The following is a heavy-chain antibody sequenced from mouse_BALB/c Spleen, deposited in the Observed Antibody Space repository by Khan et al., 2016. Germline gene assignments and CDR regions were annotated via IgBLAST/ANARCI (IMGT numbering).Heavy chain of an antibody. D-gene: IGHD2-14*01. J-gene: IGHJ4*01. CDR3: ARGRWYEAMDY. Sequence: EVQLQESGGGLVQPGGSLKLSCAASGFDFSRYWMSWVRQAPGKGLEWIGEINPDSSTINYTPSLKDKFIISRDNAKNTLYLQMSKVRSEDTAHYYCARGRWYEAMDYWGQGTSVTVSS. CDR2: INPDSSTI. CDR1: GFDFSRYW. V-gene: IGHV4-1*02.